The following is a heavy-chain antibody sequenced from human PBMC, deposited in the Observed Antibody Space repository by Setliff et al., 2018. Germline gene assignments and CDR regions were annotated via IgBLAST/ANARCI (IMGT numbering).Heavy chain of an antibody. J-gene: IGHJ4*02. CDR3: GRVGNWNFFDF. D-gene: IGHD1-1*01. V-gene: IGHV4-38-2*01. CDR2: IHHSGST. CDR1: GYSISNIYY. Sequence: KPSETLSLTCAVSGYSISNIYYWGWIRQPPGKGLEWIATIHHSGSTSYNPSLKSRATISVDTSKNQFSLKVSSVTAADTAVYYCGRVGNWNFFDFWGQGTLVTVSS.